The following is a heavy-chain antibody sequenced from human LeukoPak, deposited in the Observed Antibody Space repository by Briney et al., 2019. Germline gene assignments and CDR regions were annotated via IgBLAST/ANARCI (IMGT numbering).Heavy chain of an antibody. CDR2: IKNNGATT. J-gene: IGHJ4*02. D-gene: IGHD6-19*01. Sequence: GGSLRLSCAASGFTFSSHAMTWVRQAPGKGLEWVATIKNNGATTDCADSVKGRFTISRDNSKSTLFLQMSSLRAEDTAVYYCARVYHDSGCLIDYWGQGTLVTVSS. CDR3: ARVYHDSGCLIDY. V-gene: IGHV3-23*01. CDR1: GFTFSSHA.